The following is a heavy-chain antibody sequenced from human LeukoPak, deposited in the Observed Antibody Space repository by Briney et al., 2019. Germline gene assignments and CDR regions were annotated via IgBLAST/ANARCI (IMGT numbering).Heavy chain of an antibody. CDR1: GGSIINYY. D-gene: IGHD5-12*01. CDR2: FYNSGST. Sequence: SETLFLTCTVSGGSIINYYWSWIRQPAGKVLEGIGRFYNSGSTNCNPSLKSRVTMSLDTSKNQFSLKLSSVTAADTAVYYCARAPRGYSGYDSEPLAFDIWGQGTMVTVSS. CDR3: ARAPRGYSGYDSEPLAFDI. J-gene: IGHJ3*02. V-gene: IGHV4-4*07.